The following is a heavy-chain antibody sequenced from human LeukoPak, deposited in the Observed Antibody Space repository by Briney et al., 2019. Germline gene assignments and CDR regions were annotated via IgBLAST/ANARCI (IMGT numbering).Heavy chain of an antibody. J-gene: IGHJ6*02. V-gene: IGHV3-7*03. Sequence: GGSLRLSCAASGFTFSSYWMNWARQAPGKGLEWVASINHNGNVNYYVDSVKGRFTISRDNAKNSLYLQMSNLRAEDTAAYFCARGGGLDVWGQGARSPSP. CDR3: ARGGGLDV. CDR2: INHNGNVN. CDR1: GFTFSSYW. D-gene: IGHD3-16*01.